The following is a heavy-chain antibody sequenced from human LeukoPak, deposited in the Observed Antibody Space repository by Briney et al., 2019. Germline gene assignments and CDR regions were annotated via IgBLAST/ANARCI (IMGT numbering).Heavy chain of an antibody. D-gene: IGHD4-17*01. CDR3: ARDYGDYVAYFQH. CDR2: IYSGGST. Sequence: GGSLRLSCAASGFTVSSNYMSWVRQAPGKGLEWVSVIYSGGSTYYPDSVKGRFTISRDNSKNTLYLQMNSLRAEDTAVYYCARDYGDYVAYFQHWGQGTLVTVSS. J-gene: IGHJ1*01. CDR1: GFTVSSNY. V-gene: IGHV3-66*01.